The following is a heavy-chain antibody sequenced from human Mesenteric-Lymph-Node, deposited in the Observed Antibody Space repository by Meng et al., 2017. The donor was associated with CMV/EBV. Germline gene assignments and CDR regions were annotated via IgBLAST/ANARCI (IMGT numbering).Heavy chain of an antibody. V-gene: IGHV1-2*02. Sequence: ASVKVSCKASGYTFTSYYMHWVRQAPGQGLEWMGWINPNSGGTNYAQKFQGRVTMTRDTSINTAYMELSRLRSDDTAVYYCARDQGYCSSTSCYIFDYWGQGTLVTVSS. CDR2: INPNSGGT. CDR1: GYTFTSYY. D-gene: IGHD2-2*01. CDR3: ARDQGYCSSTSCYIFDY. J-gene: IGHJ4*02.